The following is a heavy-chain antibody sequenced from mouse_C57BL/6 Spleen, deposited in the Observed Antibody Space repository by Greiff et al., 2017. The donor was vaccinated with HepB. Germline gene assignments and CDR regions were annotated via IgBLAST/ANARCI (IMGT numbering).Heavy chain of an antibody. Sequence: VQLQQSGPVLVKPGASVKMSCKASGYTFTDYYMNWVKQSHGKSLEWIGVINPYNGGTSYNQKFKGKATLTVDKSSSTAYMELNSLTSEDSAVYYCARPYGSSYGEFAYWGQGTLVTVSA. CDR3: ARPYGSSYGEFAY. D-gene: IGHD1-1*01. CDR2: INPYNGGT. V-gene: IGHV1-19*01. J-gene: IGHJ3*01. CDR1: GYTFTDYY.